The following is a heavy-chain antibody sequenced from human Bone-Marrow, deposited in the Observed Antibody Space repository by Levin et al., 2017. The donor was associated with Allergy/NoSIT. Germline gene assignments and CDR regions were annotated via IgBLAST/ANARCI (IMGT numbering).Heavy chain of an antibody. Sequence: ASVKVSCKASGYTFTSYGISWVRQAPGQGLEWMGWISAYNGNTNYAQKLQGRVTMTTDTSTSTAYMELRSLRSDDTAVYYCAREYSSSSGRVDFDYWGQGTLVTVSS. J-gene: IGHJ4*02. CDR2: ISAYNGNT. V-gene: IGHV1-18*01. CDR1: GYTFTSYG. CDR3: AREYSSSSGRVDFDY. D-gene: IGHD6-6*01.